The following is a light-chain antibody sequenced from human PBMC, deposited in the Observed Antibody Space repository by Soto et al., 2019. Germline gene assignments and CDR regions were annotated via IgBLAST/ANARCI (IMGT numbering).Light chain of an antibody. J-gene: IGKJ5*01. V-gene: IGKV1-39*01. CDR3: QQSYSTPR. CDR1: QSISSY. CDR2: AAS. Sequence: DIQMTQSPSSLSASVGDRVTITCRASQSISSYLNWYQQKPGKAPKLLIYAASSLQSGVPSRFSGSGSGTDFTLTISSLQPEDFATYYCQQSYSTPRFGQGTRLENK.